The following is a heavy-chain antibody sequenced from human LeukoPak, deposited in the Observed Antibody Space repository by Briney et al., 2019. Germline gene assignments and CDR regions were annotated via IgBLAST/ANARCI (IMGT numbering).Heavy chain of an antibody. D-gene: IGHD6-19*01. CDR2: ISSSGSTI. V-gene: IGHV3-48*03. J-gene: IGHJ4*02. CDR1: GFTFSTSA. CDR3: ARVGRSSGSFDY. Sequence: GGSLRPSCAASGFTFSTSAMGWVRQAPGKGLEWVSYISSSGSTIYYADSVKGRFTISRDNAKNSLYLQMNSLRAEDTAVYYCARVGRSSGSFDYWGQGTLVTVSS.